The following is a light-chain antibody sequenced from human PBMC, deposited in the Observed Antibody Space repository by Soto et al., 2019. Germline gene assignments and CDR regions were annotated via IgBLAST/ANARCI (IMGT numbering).Light chain of an antibody. CDR1: SSDVGGYNY. CDR2: DVS. CDR3: ISYTSSGTLVV. V-gene: IGLV2-14*01. J-gene: IGLJ3*02. Sequence: QSALTQPASVSGSPGQSITISCTGTSSDVGGYNYVSWYQQHPGKAPKLMIYDVSNRPSGVSNRFSGSKSGNTASLTISGLQAEDEADYYCISYTSSGTLVVFGGGTKVTVL.